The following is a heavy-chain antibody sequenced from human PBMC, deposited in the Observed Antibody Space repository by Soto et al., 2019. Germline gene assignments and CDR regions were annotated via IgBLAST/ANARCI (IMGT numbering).Heavy chain of an antibody. CDR3: ARDTYYYDSSGYYEAFDI. Sequence: GGSLRLSCAASGFTVSSNYMSWIRQAPGKGLEWVSVIYSGGSTYYADSVKGRFTISRDNSKNTLYLQMNSLRAEDTAVYYCARDTYYYDSSGYYEAFDIWGQGTMVTVSS. J-gene: IGHJ3*02. CDR2: IYSGGST. D-gene: IGHD3-22*01. CDR1: GFTVSSNY. V-gene: IGHV3-66*01.